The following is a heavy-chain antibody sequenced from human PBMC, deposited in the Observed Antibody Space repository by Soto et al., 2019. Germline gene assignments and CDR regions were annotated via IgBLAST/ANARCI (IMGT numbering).Heavy chain of an antibody. Sequence: GGSLRRSCAASGFTFCNYGINWVRHAPGKGLERVAVLSYDGSNKSYADSVQGQFTISRDNSKNTLYLQMNSLRAEDTAVYYCAKAVGYCSSTSCRDYYFFYGMDVWGQGTTVTV. V-gene: IGHV3-30*18. J-gene: IGHJ6*02. D-gene: IGHD2-2*01. CDR2: LSYDGSNK. CDR3: AKAVGYCSSTSCRDYYFFYGMDV. CDR1: GFTFCNYG.